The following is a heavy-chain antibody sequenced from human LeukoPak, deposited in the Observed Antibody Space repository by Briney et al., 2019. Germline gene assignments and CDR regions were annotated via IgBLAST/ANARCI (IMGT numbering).Heavy chain of an antibody. V-gene: IGHV3-7*01. CDR2: IKQDGSER. CDR1: GFTFSTCW. J-gene: IGHJ4*02. CDR3: AKSLAVVNDPPDY. Sequence: PGGSLRLSCAASGFTFSTCWMTWVRQAPGKGLEWVANIKQDGSERYYVDSVKGRFTISRDNAKSSLYLQMNSLRAEDTAVYYCAKSLAVVNDPPDYWGQGTLVTVSS. D-gene: IGHD2-21*01.